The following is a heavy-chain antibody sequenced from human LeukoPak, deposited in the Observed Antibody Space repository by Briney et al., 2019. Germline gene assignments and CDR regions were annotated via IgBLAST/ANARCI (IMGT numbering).Heavy chain of an antibody. CDR3: AKGQLWLNYFDY. D-gene: IGHD5-18*01. CDR1: GFTFSSYA. V-gene: IGHV3-23*01. Sequence: RGSLRLSCAASGFTFSSYAMSWVRQAPGKGLEWVSAISGSGGSTYYADSVKGRFTISRDNSKNTLYLQMNSLRAEDTAVYYCAKGQLWLNYFDYWGQGTLVTVSS. J-gene: IGHJ4*02. CDR2: ISGSGGST.